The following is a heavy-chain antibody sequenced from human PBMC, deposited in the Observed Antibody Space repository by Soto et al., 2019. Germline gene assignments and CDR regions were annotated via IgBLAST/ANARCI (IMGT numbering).Heavy chain of an antibody. J-gene: IGHJ4*02. V-gene: IGHV3-74*01. Sequence: EVQLVESGGDLVQPGGSLRLSCAVSGLTFSSYWMHWVRQAPGKGLEWVSRIDSDGSRTNYADSVKGRFTISRDNAKNTLYLQMNSLRADDPAVYYCVRGLAGDNWGQGTLVIVSS. D-gene: IGHD2-15*01. CDR1: GLTFSSYW. CDR3: VRGLAGDN. CDR2: IDSDGSRT.